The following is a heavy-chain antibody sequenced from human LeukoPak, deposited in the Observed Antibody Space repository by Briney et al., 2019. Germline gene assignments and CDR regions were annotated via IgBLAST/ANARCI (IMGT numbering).Heavy chain of an antibody. V-gene: IGHV4-30-2*01. Sequence: SETLSLTCTVSGGSISSGGYYWSWIRQPPGKGLEWIGYIYHSGSTNYNPSLKSRVTISVDTSKNQFSLKLSSVTAADTAVYYCARHHWYYYGSSGYAFDIWGQGTMVTVSS. J-gene: IGHJ3*02. CDR1: GGSISSGGYY. CDR2: IYHSGST. CDR3: ARHHWYYYGSSGYAFDI. D-gene: IGHD3-22*01.